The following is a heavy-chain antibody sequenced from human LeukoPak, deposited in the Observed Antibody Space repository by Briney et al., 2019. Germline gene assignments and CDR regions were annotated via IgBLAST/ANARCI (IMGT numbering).Heavy chain of an antibody. J-gene: IGHJ4*02. D-gene: IGHD1-26*01. CDR1: GFTFSSYE. CDR3: ARGKWEPLDY. Sequence: GGSLRLSCAASGFTFSSYETNWVRQAPGKGLEWVSYISSSGRTKYYADSVKGRFTISRDNAKNSLYLQMNSLRAEDTAVYYCARGKWEPLDYWGQGTMVTVSS. CDR2: ISSSGRTK. V-gene: IGHV3-48*03.